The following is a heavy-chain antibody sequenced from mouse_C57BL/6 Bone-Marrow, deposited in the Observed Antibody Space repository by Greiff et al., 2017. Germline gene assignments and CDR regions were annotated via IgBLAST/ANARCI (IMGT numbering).Heavy chain of an antibody. D-gene: IGHD3-2*02. V-gene: IGHV1-78*01. J-gene: IGHJ2*01. CDR3: ARGAAQATSGYYFDY. CDR2: IYPRDGST. Sequence: QVQLKESDAELVKPGASVKISCKVSGYTFTDHTIHWMKQRPEQGLEWIGYIYPRDGSTKYNEKFKGKATLTADKSSSTAYMQLNSLTSEDSAVYFCARGAAQATSGYYFDYWGRGTTLTVSS. CDR1: GYTFTDHT.